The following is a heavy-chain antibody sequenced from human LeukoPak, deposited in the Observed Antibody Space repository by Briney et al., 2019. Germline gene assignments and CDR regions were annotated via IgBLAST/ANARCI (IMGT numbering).Heavy chain of an antibody. Sequence: SETPSLTCTVSGGSISSYYWSWIRQPPGKGLEWIGYIYYSGSTNYNPSLKSRVTISVDTSKNQFSLKLSSVTAADTAVYYCARSSGWYLDYYYMDVWGKGTTATVSS. CDR1: GGSISSYY. J-gene: IGHJ6*03. CDR2: IYYSGST. D-gene: IGHD6-19*01. CDR3: ARSSGWYLDYYYMDV. V-gene: IGHV4-59*01.